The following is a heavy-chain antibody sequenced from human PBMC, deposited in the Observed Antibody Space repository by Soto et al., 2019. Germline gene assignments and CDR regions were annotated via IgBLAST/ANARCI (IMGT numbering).Heavy chain of an antibody. CDR2: IYYSGST. Sequence: PSETLSLTCTVSGGPISSYYWSWIRQPPGKGLEWIGYIYYSGSTNYNPSLKSRVTISVDTSKNQFSLKLSSVTAADTAVYYCARGAGGYSYGVYGMDVWGQGTTVTVSS. V-gene: IGHV4-59*01. J-gene: IGHJ6*02. CDR1: GGPISSYY. D-gene: IGHD5-18*01. CDR3: ARGAGGYSYGVYGMDV.